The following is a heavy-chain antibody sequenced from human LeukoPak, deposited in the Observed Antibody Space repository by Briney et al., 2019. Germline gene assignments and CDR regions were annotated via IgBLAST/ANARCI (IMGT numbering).Heavy chain of an antibody. CDR1: GFTVSSNY. CDR3: ARDRGSMVRGDRWFDP. V-gene: IGHV3-53*01. D-gene: IGHD3-10*01. J-gene: IGHJ5*02. CDR2: MYSDGST. Sequence: PGGSLRLSCAASGFTVSSNYMSWVRQAPGQGLDLVSVMYSDGSTDYTVSGKGPFSIYTANSKNTLYLQMNSLRAEDTAVYYCARDRGSMVRGDRWFDPWGQGTMVTVSS.